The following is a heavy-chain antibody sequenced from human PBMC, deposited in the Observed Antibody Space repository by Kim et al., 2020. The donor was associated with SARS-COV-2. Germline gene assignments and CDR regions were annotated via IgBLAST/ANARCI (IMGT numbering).Heavy chain of an antibody. CDR2: ISYSGNT. J-gene: IGHJ5*02. V-gene: IGHV4-31*02. Sequence: SETLSLTCSVSGGSIISGGSFWSWIRHYPGQGLEWIGYISYSGNTQVNPSLKSRVSMSVDTSKNQFSLNLSSVTAADTAVFYCARWTATGKSGSRWFDPWGQGILVTVSS. CDR3: ARWTATGKSGSRWFDP. D-gene: IGHD5-12*01. CDR1: GGSIISGGSF.